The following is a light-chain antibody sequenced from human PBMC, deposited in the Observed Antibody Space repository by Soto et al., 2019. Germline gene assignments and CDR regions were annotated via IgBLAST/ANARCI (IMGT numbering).Light chain of an antibody. CDR3: HQYGTLPLS. Sequence: EILLTQSPGTLSLSPGDRATLSCRASQSLGSTFLAWYQQKSGQSPRLPIYGASDRATDIPDRFSGSGSGADFTLTISRLEPEDFAVYFCHQYGTLPLSFGGGTKVEIK. J-gene: IGKJ4*01. CDR2: GAS. CDR1: QSLGSTF. V-gene: IGKV3-20*01.